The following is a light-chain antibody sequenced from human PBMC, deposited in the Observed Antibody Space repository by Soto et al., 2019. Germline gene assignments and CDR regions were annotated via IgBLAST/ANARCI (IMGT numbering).Light chain of an antibody. V-gene: IGKV1-8*01. CDR2: AAS. CDR1: QGISSY. J-gene: IGKJ1*01. Sequence: AIRITQTPSSFSASTGDGVTITCRASQGISSYLAWYQQKPGKAPKLLIYAASTLQSGVPSRFSGSGSGTDFTLTISCLQSEDFATYYCPQYDSYPRTFGQGTKVEIK. CDR3: PQYDSYPRT.